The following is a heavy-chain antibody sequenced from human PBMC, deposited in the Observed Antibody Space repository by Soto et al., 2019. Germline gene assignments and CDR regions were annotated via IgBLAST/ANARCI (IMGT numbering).Heavy chain of an antibody. D-gene: IGHD2-2*01. V-gene: IGHV1-69*02. Sequence: QVHLIQSGAEVKKPGSSVKVSCKAAGGTFNTYTLFWVRQAPGHGLEWMGRIIPMLPVTNSAQKFQSRLTVTAHKSTGTAFMELTSLTSDDTAVYYCSIGSWSAETFDVWGQGTMVTVSS. CDR1: GGTFNTYT. CDR3: SIGSWSAETFDV. J-gene: IGHJ3*01. CDR2: IIPMLPVT.